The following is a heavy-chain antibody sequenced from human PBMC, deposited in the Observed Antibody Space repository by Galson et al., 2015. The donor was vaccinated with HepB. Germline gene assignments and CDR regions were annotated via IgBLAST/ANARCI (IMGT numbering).Heavy chain of an antibody. Sequence: SLRLSCAASGFSFSAYGMHWVRQAPGKGLEWVAVISYDGDNKYYADSVKGRFTTSRDNSKITLYLHMNSLRAEDTAIYYCAKDLGLHSGYDHPHYGMAVWGQGTTVTVSS. D-gene: IGHD5-12*01. J-gene: IGHJ6*02. CDR2: ISYDGDNK. CDR3: AKDLGLHSGYDHPHYGMAV. V-gene: IGHV3-30*18. CDR1: GFSFSAYG.